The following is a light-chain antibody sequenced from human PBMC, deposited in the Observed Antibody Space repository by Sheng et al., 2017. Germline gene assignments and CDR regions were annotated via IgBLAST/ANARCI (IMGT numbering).Light chain of an antibody. CDR2: KAS. J-gene: IGKJ1*01. CDR3: QEYTSSSRA. CDR1: QSIGSW. Sequence: DILMTQSPSILSASVGDRLTITCRASQSIGSWVAWYQQKSGQAPKLLIHKASNLEFGVPSRFSASGSGTEFTLTISNLQADDFATYFCQEYTSSSRAFG. V-gene: IGKV1-5*01.